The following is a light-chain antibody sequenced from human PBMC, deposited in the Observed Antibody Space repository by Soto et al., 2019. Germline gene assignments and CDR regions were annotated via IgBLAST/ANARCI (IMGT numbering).Light chain of an antibody. J-gene: IGKJ4*01. CDR3: QQYNSYSPLT. CDR2: DAS. CDR1: QTISTW. Sequence: DIQMTQSPSTLSASVGDRVTITCRASQTISTWLAWYQQKPGKAPKLLIYDASSLESGVPSRFSGSGSGTQFTLTISSLQPDDSATYYCQQYNSYSPLTFGGGTKVDI. V-gene: IGKV1-5*01.